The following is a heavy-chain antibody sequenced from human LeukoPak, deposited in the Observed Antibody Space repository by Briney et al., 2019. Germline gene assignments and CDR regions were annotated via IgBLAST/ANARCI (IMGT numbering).Heavy chain of an antibody. Sequence: PSETLSLTCTVSGDSISSYYWSWIRQPAGKGLEWIGRIYTSGSTNYNPSLKSRVTMSVDTSKNQFSLRFISVTAADTAVYYCARASGYNYGNTYWYFDLWGRGTLVTVSS. V-gene: IGHV4-4*07. CDR2: IYTSGST. CDR3: ARASGYNYGNTYWYFDL. J-gene: IGHJ2*01. D-gene: IGHD5-18*01. CDR1: GDSISSYY.